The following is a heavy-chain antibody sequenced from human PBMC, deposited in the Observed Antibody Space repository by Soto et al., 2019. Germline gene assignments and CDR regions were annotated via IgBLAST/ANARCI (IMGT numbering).Heavy chain of an antibody. CDR3: ATYRRAGVVVIDGGFDP. Sequence: QVQLVQSGAEVKKPGSSVKVSCKASGGTFSSYAISWVLQAPGQGLEWMGGFIPIFGTANYAQKFQGRVTITADESTSTAYMELSSLRSEDRAVYYWATYRRAGVVVIDGGFDPWGQGTLVTVSS. CDR2: FIPIFGTA. V-gene: IGHV1-69*12. J-gene: IGHJ5*02. D-gene: IGHD3-22*01. CDR1: GGTFSSYA.